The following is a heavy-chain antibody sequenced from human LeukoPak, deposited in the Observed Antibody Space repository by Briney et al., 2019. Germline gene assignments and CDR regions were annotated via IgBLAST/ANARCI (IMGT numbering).Heavy chain of an antibody. CDR3: TRDPPAVAINTYA. Sequence: EGSLRLSCAASGVSVSSNFMIWVRQAPGKGLEWVSLIYSGGETSYADSVKGRFSISRDNSKNTLYLQMSSLRVEDTAVYYCTRDPPAVAINTYAWGQGTLVTVSS. CDR2: IYSGGET. V-gene: IGHV3-66*01. D-gene: IGHD6-13*01. J-gene: IGHJ5*02. CDR1: GVSVSSNF.